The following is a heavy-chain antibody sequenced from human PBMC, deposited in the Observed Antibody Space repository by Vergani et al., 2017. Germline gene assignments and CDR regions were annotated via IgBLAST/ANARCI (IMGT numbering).Heavy chain of an antibody. D-gene: IGHD6-19*01. V-gene: IGHV3-33*08. CDR1: GFTFSSYG. CDR2: IWYDGSNK. J-gene: IGHJ4*02. CDR3: ARDEAVAPVGY. Sequence: VQLVESGGGLVQPGGSLRLSCAASGFTFSSYGMHWVRQAPGKGLEWVAVIWYDGSNKYYADSVKGRFTISRDNSKNTLYLQMNSLRAEDTAVYYCARDEAVAPVGYWGQGTLVTVSS.